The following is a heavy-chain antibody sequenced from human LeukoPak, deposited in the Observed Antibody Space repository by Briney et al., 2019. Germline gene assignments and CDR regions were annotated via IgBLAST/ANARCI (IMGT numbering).Heavy chain of an antibody. V-gene: IGHV4-59*01. CDR3: AREGVATTHYFDY. D-gene: IGHD5-24*01. CDR2: IYYSGST. Sequence: PSETLSLTCTVSGGSISSYYWSWIRQPPGKGLEWIGYIYYSGSTNYNPSLKRRVTISVDTSKNQFSLKLSSVTAADTAVYYCAREGVATTHYFDYWGQGTLVTVSS. CDR1: GGSISSYY. J-gene: IGHJ4*02.